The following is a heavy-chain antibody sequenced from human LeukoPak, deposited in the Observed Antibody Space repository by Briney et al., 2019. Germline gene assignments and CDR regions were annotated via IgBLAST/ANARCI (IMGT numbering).Heavy chain of an antibody. V-gene: IGHV4-4*07. J-gene: IGHJ4*02. Sequence: PSETLSLTCTVSGGSISSYYWSWIRQPAGKGLEWIGRIYTSGSTNYNPSLKSRVTMSVDASKNQFSLKLRSVTAADTAVYYCARDDGYDSSGYYFDYWGQGTLVTVSS. CDR2: IYTSGST. D-gene: IGHD3-22*01. CDR1: GGSISSYY. CDR3: ARDDGYDSSGYYFDY.